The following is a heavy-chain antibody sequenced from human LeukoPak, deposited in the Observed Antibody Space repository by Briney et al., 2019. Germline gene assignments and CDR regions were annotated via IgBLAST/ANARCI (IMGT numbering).Heavy chain of an antibody. V-gene: IGHV4-59*12. CDR2: IYHSGST. CDR3: ARDRNYGDYGSYYFDL. D-gene: IGHD4-17*01. CDR1: GGYINSYY. J-gene: IGHJ4*02. Sequence: PSETLSLTCTVSGGYINSYYWTWIRQPPGKGLEWIGDIYHSGSTYYNPSLESRVTISIDRSKNQFSLKLRSVTAADTAVYYCARDRNYGDYGSYYFDLWGQGILVTVSS.